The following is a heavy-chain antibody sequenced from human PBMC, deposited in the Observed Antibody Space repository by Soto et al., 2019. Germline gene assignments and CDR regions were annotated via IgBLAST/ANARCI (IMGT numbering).Heavy chain of an antibody. V-gene: IGHV3-23*01. J-gene: IGHJ4*02. D-gene: IGHD3-10*01. Sequence: PGGSLRLSCAASGFTFSSYAMSWVRQAPGKGLEWVSAISGSGGSTYYADSVKGRFTISRDNSKNTLYLQMNSLRAEDTAVYYCAKGSQYGSGSYSLRYYFDYWGQGTLVTVSS. CDR2: ISGSGGST. CDR1: GFTFSSYA. CDR3: AKGSQYGSGSYSLRYYFDY.